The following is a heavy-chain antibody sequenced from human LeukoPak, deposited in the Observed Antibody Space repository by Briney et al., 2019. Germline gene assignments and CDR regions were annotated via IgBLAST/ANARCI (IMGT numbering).Heavy chain of an antibody. CDR2: IYYSGST. CDR1: GGSTSSYY. J-gene: IGHJ3*02. V-gene: IGHV4-59*01. Sequence: KASETLSLTCTVSGGSTSSYYWSWIRQPPGKGLEWIGYIYYSGSTNYNPSLKSRVTISVDTSKNQFSLKLSSVTAADTAVYYCARGRGYAFDIWGQGTMVTVSS. CDR3: ARGRGYAFDI. D-gene: IGHD1-26*01.